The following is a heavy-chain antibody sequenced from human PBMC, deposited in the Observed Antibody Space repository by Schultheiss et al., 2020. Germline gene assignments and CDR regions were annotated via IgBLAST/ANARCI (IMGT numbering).Heavy chain of an antibody. J-gene: IGHJ6*02. D-gene: IGHD2-2*01. Sequence: GGSLRLSCAASGFTFSSYGMHWVRQAAEKGLEWVGRIRNKANSYTTEYAASVKGRFTISRDDSKNSLYLQMNSLKTEDTAVYYCVRVYCSSTSCSWESYYGMDVWGQGTTVTFSS. CDR2: IRNKANSYTT. CDR3: VRVYCSSTSCSWESYYGMDV. CDR1: GFTFSSYG. V-gene: IGHV3-72*01.